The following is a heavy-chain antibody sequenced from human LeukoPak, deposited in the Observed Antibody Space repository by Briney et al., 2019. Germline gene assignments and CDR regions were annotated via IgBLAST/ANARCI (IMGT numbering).Heavy chain of an antibody. V-gene: IGHV3-15*01. J-gene: IGHJ1*01. CDR3: VTDGGLRPYYFTY. D-gene: IGHD3-10*01. CDR2: IKNKKKGRTT. CDR1: MVIFPNAC. Sequence: VGTLRLSSGACMVIFPNACMHGGPDTPGGRVGWGGRIKNKKKGRTTNYIAPVKGRFTISRDKSRNTLGLAMENLKTDDTAIYYCVTDGGLRPYYFTYWGKGTLVTVSS.